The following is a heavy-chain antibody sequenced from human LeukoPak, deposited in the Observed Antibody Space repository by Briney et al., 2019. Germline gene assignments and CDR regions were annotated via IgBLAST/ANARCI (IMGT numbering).Heavy chain of an antibody. CDR1: GYTFTSYY. V-gene: IGHV1-46*01. CDR3: ARGRGDGYNYGYFDY. J-gene: IGHJ4*02. CDR2: INPSGGST. D-gene: IGHD5-24*01. Sequence: ASVKVSCKASGYTFTSYYMHWVRQAPGQGLEWMGLINPSGGSTSYAQKFQGRVTMTRDMSTSTVYMELSSLRSEDTAVYYCARGRGDGYNYGYFDYWGQGTLVTVSS.